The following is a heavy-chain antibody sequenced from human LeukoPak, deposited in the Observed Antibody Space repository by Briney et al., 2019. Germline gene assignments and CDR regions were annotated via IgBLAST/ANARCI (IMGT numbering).Heavy chain of an antibody. J-gene: IGHJ5*02. Sequence: PSETLSLTCTVSGGSISSSSYYWSWIRQPAGKGLEWIGHIYTSGSTNYNPSLKSRVTISVETSKNQFSLKLSSVTAADTAVYYCARNKYDILTGYFRRNNWFDPWGQGTLVTVSS. D-gene: IGHD3-9*01. CDR1: GGSISSSSYY. CDR2: IYTSGST. CDR3: ARNKYDILTGYFRRNNWFDP. V-gene: IGHV4-61*09.